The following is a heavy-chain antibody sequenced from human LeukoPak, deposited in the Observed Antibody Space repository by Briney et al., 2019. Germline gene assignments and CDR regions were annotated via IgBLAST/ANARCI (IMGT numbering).Heavy chain of an antibody. V-gene: IGHV3-23*01. D-gene: IGHD3-9*01. J-gene: IGHJ4*02. CDR2: VSGSGGNT. CDR3: APRKEYYDILTGYYNRGGFDY. Sequence: GGSLRLSCAASGFIFSSYARSWVRQAPGKGLEWASTVSGSGGNTYYADSVKGRFTLSRDNSKNTLYLQMNSLRAEDTAVYYCAPRKEYYDILTGYYNRGGFDYWGQGTLVTVSS. CDR1: GFIFSSYA.